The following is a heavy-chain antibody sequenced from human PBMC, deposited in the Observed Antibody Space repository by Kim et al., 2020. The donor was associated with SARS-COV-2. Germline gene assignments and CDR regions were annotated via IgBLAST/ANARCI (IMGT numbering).Heavy chain of an antibody. D-gene: IGHD6-19*01. CDR3: AKDYEDITVAGQVSYYYYGMDV. Sequence: GGSLRLSCAASGFTFSSYAMSWVRQAPGKGLEWVSVISGSGGSTYYADSVKGRFTISRDNSKNTLYLQMNSLRAEDTAVYYCAKDYEDITVAGQVSYYYYGMDVWGQGTTVTVSS. J-gene: IGHJ6*02. CDR2: ISGSGGST. CDR1: GFTFSSYA. V-gene: IGHV3-23*01.